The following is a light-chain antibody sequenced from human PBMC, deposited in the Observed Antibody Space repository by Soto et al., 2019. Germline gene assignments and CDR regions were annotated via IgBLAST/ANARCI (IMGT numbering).Light chain of an antibody. Sequence: QSVLIQPPSASGIRGQSVTISCTGTSSDVGGYNYVSWYQQHPVKAPKLMIYEVIKRPSGVPDRFSGSKSGNTASLTVSGLQAEDEADYYCSSYAGADHFGYVFGFSTKVTVL. CDR2: EVI. J-gene: IGLJ1*01. CDR3: SSYAGADHFGYV. CDR1: SSDVGGYNY. V-gene: IGLV2-8*01.